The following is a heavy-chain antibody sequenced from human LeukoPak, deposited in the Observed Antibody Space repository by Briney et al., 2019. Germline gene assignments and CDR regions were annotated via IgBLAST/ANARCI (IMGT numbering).Heavy chain of an antibody. CDR1: GYTFTNY. CDR3: ARANFLYCSSTTCLFDY. D-gene: IGHD2-2*01. V-gene: IGHV1-2*02. Sequence: ASVKVSCKASGYTFTNYMHWVRQAPGRGVEGMGWINPNDGDTNYAQKFQGRVTMTRDTSISTAHMEVSRLRSDDTAVYYCARANFLYCSSTTCLFDYWGQGTLVTVS. J-gene: IGHJ4*02. CDR2: INPNDGDT.